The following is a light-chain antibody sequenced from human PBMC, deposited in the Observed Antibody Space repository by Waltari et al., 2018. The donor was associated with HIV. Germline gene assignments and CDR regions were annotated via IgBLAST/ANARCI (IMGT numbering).Light chain of an antibody. CDR2: RHD. CDR3: AVWDDSLSGWV. Sequence: QSVLTQPPSASGTPGQRVPISCSGSSSNLGSNYLYWYQQVPGATPKLLIYRHDQRPSGVPDRFSGSKSGTSASLAISGLRSEDEADYYCAVWDDSLSGWVFGGGTKLTVL. V-gene: IGLV1-47*01. J-gene: IGLJ3*02. CDR1: SSNLGSNY.